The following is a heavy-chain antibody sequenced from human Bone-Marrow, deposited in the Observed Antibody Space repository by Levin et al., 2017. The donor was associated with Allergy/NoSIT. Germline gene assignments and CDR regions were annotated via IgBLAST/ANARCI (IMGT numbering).Heavy chain of an antibody. D-gene: IGHD3-10*01. V-gene: IGHV1-24*01. CDR2: FDPEDDKT. Sequence: ASVKVSCKVSGYTLSDLSLHWVRQAPGKGLEWMAGFDPEDDKTIYAQEFQGRVTVTEDTSTDTAYMELSALTSDDTAIYYCARGLYYPVHRRTNRFDPWGQGTLVTVSS. CDR3: ARGLYYPVHRRTNRFDP. CDR1: GYTLSDLS. J-gene: IGHJ5*02.